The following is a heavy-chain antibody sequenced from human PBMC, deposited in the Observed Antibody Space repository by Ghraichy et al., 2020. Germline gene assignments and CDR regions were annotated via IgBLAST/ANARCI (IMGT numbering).Heavy chain of an antibody. J-gene: IGHJ5*02. CDR3: ARESSITIFGVVIQWFDP. CDR2: ISAYNGNT. V-gene: IGHV1-18*04. Sequence: ASVKVSCKASGYTFTSYGISWVRQAPGQGLEWMGWISAYNGNTNYAQKLQGRVTMTTETSTSTAYMELRSLRSDDTAVYYCARESSITIFGVVIQWFDPWGQGTLVTVSS. CDR1: GYTFTSYG. D-gene: IGHD3-3*01.